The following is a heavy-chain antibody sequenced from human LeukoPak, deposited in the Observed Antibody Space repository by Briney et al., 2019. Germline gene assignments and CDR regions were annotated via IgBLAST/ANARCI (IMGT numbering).Heavy chain of an antibody. CDR2: ISAYNGDT. Sequence: ASLKVSCKASGYTFTRFGISWVRQAPGQGLEWMGWISAYNGDTNYAQKVQGRVTMTTDSSTTTAYMELRSLRSDDTAVYYCARDVHCSTTSCFVGLDNWGQGTLVTVSS. J-gene: IGHJ4*02. CDR3: ARDVHCSTTSCFVGLDN. V-gene: IGHV1-18*01. CDR1: GYTFTRFG. D-gene: IGHD2-2*01.